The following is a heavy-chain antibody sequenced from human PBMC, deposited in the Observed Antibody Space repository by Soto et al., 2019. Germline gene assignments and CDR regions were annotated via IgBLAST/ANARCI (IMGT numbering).Heavy chain of an antibody. V-gene: IGHV1-69*13. CDR1: GGTFSSYA. Sequence: GASVKVSCKASGGTFSSYAISWVRQAPGQGLEWMGGIIPISGTANYAQKFQGRVTITADESTGTAYMELSSLRSEDTAVYYCASRSHLDVLLWFGSGPYGMDVWGQGTTVTVSS. CDR2: IIPISGTA. J-gene: IGHJ6*02. D-gene: IGHD3-10*01. CDR3: ASRSHLDVLLWFGSGPYGMDV.